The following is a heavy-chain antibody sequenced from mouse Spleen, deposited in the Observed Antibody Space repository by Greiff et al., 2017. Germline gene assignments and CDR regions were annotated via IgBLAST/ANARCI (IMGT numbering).Heavy chain of an antibody. CDR3: TTRGWLLREFAY. CDR1: GFNIKDDY. V-gene: IGHV14-4*01. CDR2: IDPENGDT. J-gene: IGHJ3*01. D-gene: IGHD2-3*01. Sequence: VQLQQSGAELVRPGASVKLSCTASGFNIKDDYMHWVKQRPEQGLEWIGWIDPENGDTEYASKFQGKATITADTSSNTAYLQLSSLTSEDTAVYYCTTRGWLLREFAYWGQGTLVTVSA.